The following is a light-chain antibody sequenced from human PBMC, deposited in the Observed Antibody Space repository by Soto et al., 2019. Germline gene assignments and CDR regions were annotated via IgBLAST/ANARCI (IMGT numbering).Light chain of an antibody. V-gene: IGLV2-14*01. CDR3: SSYTSSSTYV. CDR1: SSDVGGYNY. CDR2: DVS. Sequence: QSVLTQPASVSGSPGQSTTISCTGTSSDVGGYNYVSWYQQHPGKAPKLMIYDVSNRPSGVSNHFSGSKSGDTASLTISGLQAEDEADYYCSSYTSSSTYVFGTGTKVTV. J-gene: IGLJ1*01.